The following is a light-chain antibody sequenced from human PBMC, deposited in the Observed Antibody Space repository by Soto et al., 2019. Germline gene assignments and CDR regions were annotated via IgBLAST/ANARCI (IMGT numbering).Light chain of an antibody. CDR3: QQYSSSLGT. CDR2: KAS. Sequence: DIQMTQSPSTLSASVGDRVTITCRASQSISSWLAWYQQKPGKAPKLLMYKASSLESGVPSRFSGSGSGTEFTLTISGLQPDDFATYYCQQYSSSLGTFGQGTKVDIK. CDR1: QSISSW. V-gene: IGKV1-5*03. J-gene: IGKJ1*01.